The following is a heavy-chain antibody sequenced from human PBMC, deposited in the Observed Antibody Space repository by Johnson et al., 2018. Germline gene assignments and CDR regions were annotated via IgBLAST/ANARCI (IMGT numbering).Heavy chain of an antibody. V-gene: IGHV1-24*01. D-gene: IGHD3-16*02. CDR1: GYTLIELS. J-gene: IGHJ4*02. CDR2: FDPEDVKI. Sequence: QAQLVQSGTEVKKPGATVKVPCNVSGYTLIELSMFWVRQAPGEGLAWMGGFDPEDVKIVYAQKFQGRVTMTEDTATDKAYMELRSRRSEDPAVYSCAVGIYDSIWGSYRPFDYCGPGTLVTVSS. CDR3: AVGIYDSIWGSYRPFDY.